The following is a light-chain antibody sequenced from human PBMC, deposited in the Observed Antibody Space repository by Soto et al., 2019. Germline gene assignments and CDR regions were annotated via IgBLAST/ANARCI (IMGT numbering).Light chain of an antibody. Sequence: EIVLTQSPGTLSLSQGERATLSCRASQSVSSNYLAWYQQKPGQAPRLLIYGASNRATGIPDRFSGSGSGTDFTITISRLEPEDFAVYYWQQYGSSPPITFGQGTRLEIK. V-gene: IGKV3-20*01. J-gene: IGKJ5*01. CDR1: QSVSSNY. CDR2: GAS. CDR3: QQYGSSPPIT.